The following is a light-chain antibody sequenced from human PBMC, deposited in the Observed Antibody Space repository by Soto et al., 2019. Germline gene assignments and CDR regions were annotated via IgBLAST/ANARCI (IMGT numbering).Light chain of an antibody. CDR2: GVT. Sequence: QSALTQPASLSGSPGQSITIPCTGTSRGIGRHNYVSLYRHHPGKAPQLVIYGVTNRPSGISNRFSGSNSDNTASLTISGLQAEDEAKYYCSSFTSSSIWVFGGGTKVTL. CDR3: SSFTSSSIWV. V-gene: IGLV2-14*01. J-gene: IGLJ3*02. CDR1: SRGIGRHNY.